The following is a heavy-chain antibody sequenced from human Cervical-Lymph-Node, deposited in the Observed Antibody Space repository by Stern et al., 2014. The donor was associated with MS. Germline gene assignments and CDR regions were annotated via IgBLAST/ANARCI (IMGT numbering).Heavy chain of an antibody. D-gene: IGHD3-16*01. CDR2: ISSSSTYS. J-gene: IGHJ4*02. Sequence: QVQLVESGGDLVKPGGSLRLSCVASGFTFTAYSMSWLRQAPGKGLEWVSYISSSSTYSGYADSVKGRFTISRDNAKNSLYLQMNSLRADDTAVYYCARDKGPAFDWGQGTLVTVSS. V-gene: IGHV3-11*06. CDR3: ARDKGPAFD. CDR1: GFTFTAYS.